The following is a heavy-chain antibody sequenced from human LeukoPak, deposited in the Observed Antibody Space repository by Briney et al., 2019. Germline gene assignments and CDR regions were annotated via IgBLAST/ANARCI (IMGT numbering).Heavy chain of an antibody. CDR2: IYSGGST. D-gene: IGHD3-22*01. Sequence: GGSLRLSCAASGFTVSSNYMSWVRQAPGKGLEGVSVIYSGGSTYYADSVKGRFTISRDNSKNTLYLQMNSLRAEDTAVYYCARDPYYDSSVTGYWGQGTLVTVSS. J-gene: IGHJ4*02. V-gene: IGHV3-53*01. CDR3: ARDPYYDSSVTGY. CDR1: GFTVSSNY.